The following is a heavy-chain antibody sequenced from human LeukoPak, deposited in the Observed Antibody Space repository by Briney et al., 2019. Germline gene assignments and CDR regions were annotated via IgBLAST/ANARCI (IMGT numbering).Heavy chain of an antibody. CDR1: GGSIISNSYY. V-gene: IGHV4-39*01. CDR3: ARSNLLYGSGPWYFDY. D-gene: IGHD3-10*01. Sequence: TSETLSLTCTVSGGSIISNSYYWGWIRQPPGKGLEWIGSIYYTGSTYYNPSLKSRVTISVDTSKNQFSLNLSSVTAADTAVYYCARSNLLYGSGPWYFDYWGQGTLVTVSS. CDR2: IYYTGST. J-gene: IGHJ4*02.